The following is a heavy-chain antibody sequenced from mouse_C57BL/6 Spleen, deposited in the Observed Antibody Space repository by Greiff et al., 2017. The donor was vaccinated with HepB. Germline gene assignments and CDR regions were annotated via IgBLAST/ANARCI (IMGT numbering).Heavy chain of an antibody. CDR3: AKYYYGSSSYYYAMDY. CDR1: GFTFSSYG. CDR2: ISSGGSYT. V-gene: IGHV5-6*02. D-gene: IGHD1-1*01. J-gene: IGHJ4*01. Sequence: DVKLVESGGDLVKPGGSLKLSCAASGFTFSSYGMSWVRQTPDKRLEWVATISSGGSYTYYPDSVKGRFTISRDNAKNTLYLQMSSLKSEDTAMYYCAKYYYGSSSYYYAMDYWGQGTSVTVSS.